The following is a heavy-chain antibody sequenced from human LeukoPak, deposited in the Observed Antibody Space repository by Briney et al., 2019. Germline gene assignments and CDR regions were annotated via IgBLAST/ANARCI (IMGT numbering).Heavy chain of an antibody. CDR2: INQDGSET. V-gene: IGHV3-7*01. CDR3: AGEGSGWLPNY. CDR1: GFTFDSYW. Sequence: GGSLRLSCAASGFTFDSYWMSWVRQAPGKGLEWVANINQDGSETYYVDSVKGRFTISRDNTKNSLYLQMNSLRAEDTAVYYCAGEGSGWLPNYWGQGTLVTVSS. J-gene: IGHJ4*02. D-gene: IGHD6-19*01.